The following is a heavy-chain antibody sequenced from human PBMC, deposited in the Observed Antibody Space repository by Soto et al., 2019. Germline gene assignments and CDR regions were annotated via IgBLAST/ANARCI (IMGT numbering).Heavy chain of an antibody. CDR2: ISSSGSTI. Sequence: PGGSLRLSCVASGFTFSTYYLYWVRQAPGKGLEWVSYISSSGSTIYYADSVKGRFTISRDNAKNSLYLQMNSLRAEDTAVYYCARDSNWNTPYYYYYGMDVWGQGTTVTVSS. J-gene: IGHJ6*02. V-gene: IGHV3-11*01. D-gene: IGHD1-1*01. CDR1: GFTFSTYY. CDR3: ARDSNWNTPYYYYYGMDV.